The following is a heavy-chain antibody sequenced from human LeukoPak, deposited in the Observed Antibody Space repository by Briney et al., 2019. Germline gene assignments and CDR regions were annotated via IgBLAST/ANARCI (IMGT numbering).Heavy chain of an antibody. V-gene: IGHV3-23*01. CDR1: GFTLSSYE. Sequence: GSLRLSCTVSGFTLSSYEMSWIRQAPGRGLEWVSSIDYSGGSSYYADSVKGRFTISRDNSKNTLYLQMNSLRAEDTAVYYCAKDSSGWYHWFDPWGQGTLVTVSS. D-gene: IGHD6-19*01. CDR3: AKDSSGWYHWFDP. CDR2: IDYSGGSS. J-gene: IGHJ5*02.